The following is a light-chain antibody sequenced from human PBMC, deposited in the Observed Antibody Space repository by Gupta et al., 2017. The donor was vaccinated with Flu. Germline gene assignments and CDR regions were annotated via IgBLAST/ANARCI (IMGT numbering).Light chain of an antibody. CDR2: AGA. CDR3: HQYGSSPAT. J-gene: IGKJ4*01. V-gene: IGKV3-20*01. CDR1: STY. Sequence: STYLAWYQQKPGQAATLLLFAGAIRASGIPDSFWASGSGADCTLTTNRLQPQQFAAYFCHQYGSSPATFGGGTKV.